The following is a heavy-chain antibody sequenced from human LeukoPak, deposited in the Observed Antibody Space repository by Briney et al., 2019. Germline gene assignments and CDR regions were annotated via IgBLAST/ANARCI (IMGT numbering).Heavy chain of an antibody. CDR1: GGTFSSYA. Sequence: SVKVSCKASGGTFSSYAISWVRQAPGQGLEWMGRIITSFGTANYAQKFQGRVTITANKSTSTAYMELSSLRSEDTAVYYCARDWSRGYCTNGVCYAGRGFDYWGQGTLVTVSS. J-gene: IGHJ4*02. V-gene: IGHV1-69*06. CDR2: IITSFGTA. D-gene: IGHD2-8*01. CDR3: ARDWSRGYCTNGVCYAGRGFDY.